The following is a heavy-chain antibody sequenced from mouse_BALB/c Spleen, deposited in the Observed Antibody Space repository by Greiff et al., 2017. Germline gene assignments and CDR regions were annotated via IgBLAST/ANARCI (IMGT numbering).Heavy chain of an antibody. D-gene: IGHD1-1*01. CDR1: GFDFSRYW. J-gene: IGHJ4*01. V-gene: IGHV4-1*02. Sequence: EVKLLESGGGLVQPGGSLKLSCAASGFDFSRYWMSWVRQAPGKGLEWIGEINPDSSTINYTPSLKDKFIISRDNAKNTLYLQMSKVRSEDTALYYCARRSYYGSSYYAMDYWGQGTSVTVSS. CDR3: ARRSYYGSSYYAMDY. CDR2: INPDSSTI.